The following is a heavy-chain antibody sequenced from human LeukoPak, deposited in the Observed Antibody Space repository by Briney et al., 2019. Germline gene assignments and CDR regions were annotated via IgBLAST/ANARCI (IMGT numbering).Heavy chain of an antibody. CDR2: NYHSGST. CDR3: ARDTIVVVPAAIPLNYYYYMDV. Sequence: SSETLSLTCTVSGGSISSGGYYWSWIRQPPGKGLEWIGYNYHSGSTYYNPSLKSRVTISVDRSKNQFSLKLSSVTAADTAVYYCARDTIVVVPAAIPLNYYYYMDVWGKGTTVTVSS. D-gene: IGHD2-2*01. J-gene: IGHJ6*03. CDR1: GGSISSGGYY. V-gene: IGHV4-30-2*01.